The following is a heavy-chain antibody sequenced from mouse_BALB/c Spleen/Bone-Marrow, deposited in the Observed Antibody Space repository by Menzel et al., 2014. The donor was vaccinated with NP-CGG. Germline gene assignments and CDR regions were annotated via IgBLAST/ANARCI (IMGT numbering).Heavy chain of an antibody. Sequence: VQLQQSGAELVKPAAPVRLSCTASGYNIKDSYMHWVEQRPEQGLEWIGRIDPANGNTKYGPKFQGKATIALDTSSNTAYLQLSSLTSEDTAVYFGTRRGDRYEAWFPYWGQGTLVTVSS. CDR1: GYNIKDSY. V-gene: IGHV14-3*02. CDR3: TRRGDRYEAWFPY. CDR2: IDPANGNT. J-gene: IGHJ3*01. D-gene: IGHD2-14*01.